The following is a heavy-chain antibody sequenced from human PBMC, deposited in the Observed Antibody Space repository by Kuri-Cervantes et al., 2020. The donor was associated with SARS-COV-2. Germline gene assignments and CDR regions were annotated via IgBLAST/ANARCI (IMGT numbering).Heavy chain of an antibody. V-gene: IGHV4-34*01. CDR1: GGSFSGYY. J-gene: IGHJ1*01. CDR2: INHSGST. Sequence: ESLKISCAVYGGSFSGYYWSWIRQPPGKGLEWIGEINHSGSTNYNPSLKSRVTISVDTSKNQFSLKLSSVTAADTAVYYCARGRGDGLNWGQGTLVTVSS. D-gene: IGHD3-9*01. CDR3: ARGRGDGLN.